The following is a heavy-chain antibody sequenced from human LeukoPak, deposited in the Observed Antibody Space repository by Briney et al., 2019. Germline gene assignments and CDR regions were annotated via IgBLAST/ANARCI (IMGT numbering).Heavy chain of an antibody. CDR3: ARGIRLDY. CDR1: GYTFTSYA. D-gene: IGHD5-18*01. Sequence: ASVKVSCKASGYTFTSYAMHWVRQAPGQRLEWMGWINAGNGNTKYSQKFQGRVTIIRDTSASTAYRELISLRAEDTAVYYCARGIRLDYWGQETLVTVSS. V-gene: IGHV1-3*01. J-gene: IGHJ4*02. CDR2: INAGNGNT.